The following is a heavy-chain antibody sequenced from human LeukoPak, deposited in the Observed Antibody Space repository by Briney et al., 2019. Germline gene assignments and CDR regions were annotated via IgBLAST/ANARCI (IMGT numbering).Heavy chain of an antibody. D-gene: IGHD3-10*01. V-gene: IGHV3-21*01. CDR1: GFTFSSYS. CDR3: ARDTVLLWFGELLTDDAFDI. Sequence: GGSLRLSCAASGFTFSSYSMNWVRRAPGKGLEWVSSISSSSSYVYYADSVKGRFTISRDNAKNSLYLQMNSLRAEDTAVYYCARDTVLLWFGELLTDDAFDIWGQGTMVTVSS. CDR2: ISSSSSYV. J-gene: IGHJ3*02.